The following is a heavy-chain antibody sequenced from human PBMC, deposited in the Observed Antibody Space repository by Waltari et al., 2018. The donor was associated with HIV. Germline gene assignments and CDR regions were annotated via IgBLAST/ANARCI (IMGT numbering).Heavy chain of an antibody. Sequence: QVQLVQSGAEVKKPGASVKVSCKASGYTLKKYGISWVRQAPGQGLEWMGWISAYNGNTNYAQKLQGRVTMTTDTSTSTAYMELRSLRSDDTAVYYCAREGNGGSPYYYYYMDVWGKGTTVTVSS. CDR2: ISAYNGNT. V-gene: IGHV1-18*01. CDR3: AREGNGGSPYYYYYMDV. J-gene: IGHJ6*03. CDR1: GYTLKKYG. D-gene: IGHD2-8*01.